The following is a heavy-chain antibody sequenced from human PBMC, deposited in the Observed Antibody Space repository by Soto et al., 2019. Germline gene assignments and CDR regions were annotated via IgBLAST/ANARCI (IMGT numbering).Heavy chain of an antibody. D-gene: IGHD3-10*01. Sequence: QVQLVESGGGVVQPGRSLRLSCAASGFTFSSYGMHWVRQAPGKGLEWVALISSDGSNKYYADSVKGRFTISRDNSKNTLYLQMNSLRAEDTAVYYCAKVRADYYYGSGPFEFWGQGTLVTVSS. V-gene: IGHV3-30*18. CDR1: GFTFSSYG. CDR3: AKVRADYYYGSGPFEF. J-gene: IGHJ4*02. CDR2: ISSDGSNK.